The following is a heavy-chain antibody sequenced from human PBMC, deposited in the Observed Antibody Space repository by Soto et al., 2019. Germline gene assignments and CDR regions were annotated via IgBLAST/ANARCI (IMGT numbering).Heavy chain of an antibody. D-gene: IGHD2-21*02. CDR1: GFTFNSYA. J-gene: IGHJ4*02. Sequence: EVQLLESGGGLVQPGGSLRLSCTASGFTFNSYAMNWVRQAPGKGLEWVSGISGSGGITYYADSVKGRFTISRDNSKSTLYLQINTLGAEDTAVYYCARRMVYGGDSFDYWGQGTLVTVSS. CDR2: ISGSGGIT. CDR3: ARRMVYGGDSFDY. V-gene: IGHV3-23*01.